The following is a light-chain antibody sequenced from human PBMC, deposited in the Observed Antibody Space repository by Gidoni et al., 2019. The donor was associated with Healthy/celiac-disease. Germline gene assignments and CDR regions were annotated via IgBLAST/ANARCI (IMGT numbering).Light chain of an antibody. CDR1: QSVLYISNNKNY. V-gene: IGKV4-1*01. Sequence: DIVITQSPDSLSVSLGERATINCKSSQSVLYISNNKNYLACYQQKPGQPHKLLIYWASTRESGVPDRCSGSGSGTDFTRTISSLQAEDVAVYYCQQYYSTPTFXXXTKLEIK. CDR2: WAS. J-gene: IGKJ2*01. CDR3: QQYYSTPT.